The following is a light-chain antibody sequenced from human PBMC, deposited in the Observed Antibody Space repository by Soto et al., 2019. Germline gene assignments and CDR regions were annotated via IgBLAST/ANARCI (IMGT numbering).Light chain of an antibody. CDR1: QSVRSH. Sequence: IVMTQSPATLSVSPGEGVTLSCMASQSVRSHLSWYQQKPGQPPRLLIYGASTRATCIPARFSGSGFGTEFTLTISSLQSEDFAVYYCQQYKNWPLFGQGTRL. CDR2: GAS. V-gene: IGKV3-15*01. J-gene: IGKJ5*01. CDR3: QQYKNWPL.